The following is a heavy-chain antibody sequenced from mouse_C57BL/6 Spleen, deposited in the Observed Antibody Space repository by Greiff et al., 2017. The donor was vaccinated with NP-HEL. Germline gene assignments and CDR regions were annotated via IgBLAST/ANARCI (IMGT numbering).Heavy chain of an antibody. CDR3: ARYRVYYGSMAMAY. V-gene: IGHV7-3*01. J-gene: IGHJ4*01. CDR1: GFTFTDYY. CDR2: IRNKANGYTT. Sequence: EVMLVESGGGLVQPGGSLSLSCAASGFTFTDYYMSWVRQPPGKALEWLGFIRNKANGYTTEYSASVKGRFTISRDNSQSILYLQMHALRAEDSATYYCARYRVYYGSMAMAYWGQGTSVTVSS. D-gene: IGHD1-1*01.